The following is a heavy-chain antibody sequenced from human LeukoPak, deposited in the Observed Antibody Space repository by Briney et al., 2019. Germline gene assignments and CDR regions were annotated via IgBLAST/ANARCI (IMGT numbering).Heavy chain of an antibody. D-gene: IGHD6-13*01. Sequence: SQTLSLTCTVSGGSISSGGYYWSWTRQHPGKGLEWIGYIYYSGSTYYNPSLKSRVTISVDTSKNQFSLKLSSVTAADTAVYYCARVRIAAAGTFGWFDPWGQGTLVTVSS. V-gene: IGHV4-31*03. CDR2: IYYSGST. J-gene: IGHJ5*02. CDR1: GGSISSGGYY. CDR3: ARVRIAAAGTFGWFDP.